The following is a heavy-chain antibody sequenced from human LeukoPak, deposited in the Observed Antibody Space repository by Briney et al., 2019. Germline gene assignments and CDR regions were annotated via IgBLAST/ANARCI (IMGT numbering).Heavy chain of an antibody. CDR3: AKDRAMRWLQLYFDY. CDR2: ISYDGSNK. CDR1: GFTFSSYG. D-gene: IGHD5-24*01. Sequence: GGSLRLSCAASGFTFSSYGMHWVRQAPGKGLEWVAVISYDGSNKYYADSVKGRFTISRDNSKNTLYLQMNSLRAEDTAVYYCAKDRAMRWLQLYFDYWGQGTLVTVSS. J-gene: IGHJ4*02. V-gene: IGHV3-30*18.